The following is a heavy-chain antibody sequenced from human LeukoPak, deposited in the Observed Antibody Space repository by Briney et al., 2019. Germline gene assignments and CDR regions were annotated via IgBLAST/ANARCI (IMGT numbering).Heavy chain of an antibody. V-gene: IGHV4-39*02. J-gene: IGHJ4*02. CDR1: GGSLSSSSYY. CDR3: TRGSYDVLTGYSTLGEY. Sequence: PSETLSLTCTVSGGSLSSSSYYWGWVRQPPGKGLEWIRNIYYSGSTYYNPSLKSRLTISLDTSQRHFSLRLSSVTAADTASYYCTRGSYDVLTGYSTLGEYWGQGTLVTVSS. D-gene: IGHD3-9*01. CDR2: IYYSGST.